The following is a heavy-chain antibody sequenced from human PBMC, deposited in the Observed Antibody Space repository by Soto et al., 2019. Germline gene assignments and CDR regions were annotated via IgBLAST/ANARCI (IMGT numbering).Heavy chain of an antibody. CDR3: AKGRGQLAYYGMDV. CDR2: ISGSGGST. D-gene: IGHD1-1*01. Sequence: GGSLRLSCAASGFMFSSYAMNWVRQAPGKGLEWVSTISGSGGSTYYADSVKGRFTISRDDSKNTLYMQMNSLGAEDTAVYYCAKGRGQLAYYGMDVWCQGTTVTVAS. V-gene: IGHV3-23*01. CDR1: GFMFSSYA. J-gene: IGHJ6*02.